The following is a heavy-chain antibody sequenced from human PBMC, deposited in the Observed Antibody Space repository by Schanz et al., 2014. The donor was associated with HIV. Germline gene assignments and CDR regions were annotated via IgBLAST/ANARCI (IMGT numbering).Heavy chain of an antibody. Sequence: QVQLVESGGGVVQPGRSLRLSCAASGFTFRSYGMHWVRQAPGKGLEWVAVISYDGTKKHYADSVKGRFTIFRDNSKNTLYVQIRSLRNEDTAVYYCVKGERIGYRIEVTGPTFDYWGQGTLVTVSS. V-gene: IGHV3-30*18. CDR2: ISYDGTKK. J-gene: IGHJ4*02. CDR3: VKGERIGYRIEVTGPTFDY. D-gene: IGHD3-22*01. CDR1: GFTFRSYG.